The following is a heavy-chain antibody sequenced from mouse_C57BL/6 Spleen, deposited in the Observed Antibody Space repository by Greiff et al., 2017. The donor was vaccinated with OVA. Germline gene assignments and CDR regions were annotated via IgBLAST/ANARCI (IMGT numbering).Heavy chain of an antibody. Sequence: QVQLQQSGPELVKPGASVKISCKASGYAFSSSWMNWVKQRPGKGLEWIGRIYPGDGDTNYNGKFKGKATLTADKSSSTAYMQLSSLTSEDSAVYFGANDYDAAWFAYWGQGTLVTVSA. V-gene: IGHV1-82*01. CDR3: ANDYDAAWFAY. CDR2: IYPGDGDT. D-gene: IGHD2-4*01. J-gene: IGHJ3*01. CDR1: GYAFSSSW.